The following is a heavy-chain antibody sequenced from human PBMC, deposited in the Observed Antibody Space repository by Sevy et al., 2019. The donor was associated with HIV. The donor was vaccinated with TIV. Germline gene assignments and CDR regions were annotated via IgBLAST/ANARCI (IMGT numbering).Heavy chain of an antibody. CDR2: INSDGSSA. J-gene: IGHJ1*01. CDR3: ARSPNVHRG. D-gene: IGHD3-10*01. CDR1: GCIFKNYW. Sequence: GGSLRLSCATSGCIFKNYWMHWVRQVPGKGLVWVSRINSDGSSATYADSVKGRFTISRDNAKNTLYLQMNSLRAEDTAMYYCARSPNVHRGWSQGTLVTVSS. V-gene: IGHV3-74*03.